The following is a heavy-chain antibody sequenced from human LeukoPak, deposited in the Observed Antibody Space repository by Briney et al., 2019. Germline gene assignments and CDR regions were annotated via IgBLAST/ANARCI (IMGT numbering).Heavy chain of an antibody. J-gene: IGHJ5*01. CDR1: GFSISSGYY. Sequence: PSETLSLNCTVSGFSISSGYYWGWIRQPPGKGLEWIGSLYHSGITYYNPSLKSRVTISVDTSKNQFSLKVRSVTAADTALYYCARDTMVRGDMCWFDSWGQGTLVTVSS. V-gene: IGHV4-38-2*02. CDR2: LYHSGIT. CDR3: ARDTMVRGDMCWFDS. D-gene: IGHD3-10*01.